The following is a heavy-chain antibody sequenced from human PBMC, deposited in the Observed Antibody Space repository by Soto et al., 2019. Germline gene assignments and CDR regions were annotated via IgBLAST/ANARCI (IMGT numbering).Heavy chain of an antibody. CDR2: ISGSGGST. Sequence: GGSLRLSCAASGFTFSSYAMSWVRQAPGKGLEWVSAISGSGGSTYYADSVKGRFTISRDNSKNTLYLQMNSLRAEDTAVYYCARGGDFWSGSPPYYYYGMDVWGQGTTVTV. CDR3: ARGGDFWSGSPPYYYYGMDV. CDR1: GFTFSSYA. V-gene: IGHV3-23*01. J-gene: IGHJ6*02. D-gene: IGHD3-3*01.